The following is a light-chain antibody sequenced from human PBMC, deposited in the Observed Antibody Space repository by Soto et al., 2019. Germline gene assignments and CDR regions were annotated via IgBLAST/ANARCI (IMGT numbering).Light chain of an antibody. CDR2: AVS. J-gene: IGLJ1*01. CDR3: SSFRSTSSLPYV. Sequence: QSVLTQPASVSGSPGQSITISCTGTSSDVGLYDYVSWYQQHPGKAPQLMIYAVSNRPSGVSNRFSASKSGNTASLFISGLRAEDEADYYCSSFRSTSSLPYVFGTGTKVTVL. CDR1: SSDVGLYDY. V-gene: IGLV2-14*01.